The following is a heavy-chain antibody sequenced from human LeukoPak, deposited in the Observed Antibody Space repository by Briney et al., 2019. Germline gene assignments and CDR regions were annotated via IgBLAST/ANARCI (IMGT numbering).Heavy chain of an antibody. J-gene: IGHJ4*02. D-gene: IGHD3-16*01. CDR1: GFTFSSYS. CDR2: ISSSSSYI. Sequence: GGSLRLSCAASGFTFSSYSMNWVRQAPGKGLEWVSSISSSSSYIYYADSVKGRFTISRDNSKNTLYLQMNSLRAEDTAVYYCAKRGVYYFDNWGQGTLVTVSS. CDR3: AKRGVYYFDN. V-gene: IGHV3-21*04.